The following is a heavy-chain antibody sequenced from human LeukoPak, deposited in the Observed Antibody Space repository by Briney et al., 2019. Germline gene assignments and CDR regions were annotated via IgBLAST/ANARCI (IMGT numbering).Heavy chain of an antibody. CDR3: ARAYDYVWRSLSYPGYFDY. D-gene: IGHD3-16*01. J-gene: IGHJ4*02. CDR2: ISGSGGST. CDR1: GFTFSSYA. V-gene: IGHV3-23*01. Sequence: GGSLRLSCAASGFTFSSYAMSWVRQAPGKGLECVSAISGSGGSTYYADSVKGRFTISRDNSKNTLYLQMNSLRAEDTAVYYCARAYDYVWRSLSYPGYFDYWGQGTLVTVSS.